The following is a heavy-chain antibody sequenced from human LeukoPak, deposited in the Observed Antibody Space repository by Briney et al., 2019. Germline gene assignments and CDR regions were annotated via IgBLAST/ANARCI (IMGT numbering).Heavy chain of an antibody. V-gene: IGHV4-34*01. CDR1: GGPFSGYY. Sequence: SETLSLTCAVYGGPFSGYYWSWIRQPPGKGLEWIGEINHSGSTNYNPSLKSRVTISVDTSKNQFSLKLSSVTAADTAVYYCARRALTGYYKGGAFDIWGQGTMVTVSS. CDR2: INHSGST. J-gene: IGHJ3*02. CDR3: ARRALTGYYKGGAFDI. D-gene: IGHD3-9*01.